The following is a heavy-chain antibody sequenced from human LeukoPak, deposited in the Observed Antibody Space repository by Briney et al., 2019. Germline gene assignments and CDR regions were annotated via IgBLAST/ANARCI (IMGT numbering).Heavy chain of an antibody. CDR2: ISDTGTST. V-gene: IGHV3-23*01. D-gene: IGHD1-14*01. CDR1: GFTFTSYA. CDR3: VKDSAVPYGTFHY. Sequence: PGGSLRLSCAASGFTFTSYALTWVRQAPGKGLEWVSPISDTGTSTYYADSVKGRFTISRDNSKNTLYLQMSSLRAEDTAVYYCVKDSAVPYGTFHYWGQGTLVTVSS. J-gene: IGHJ4*02.